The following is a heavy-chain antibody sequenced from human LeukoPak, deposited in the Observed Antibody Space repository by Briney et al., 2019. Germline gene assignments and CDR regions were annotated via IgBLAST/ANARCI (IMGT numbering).Heavy chain of an antibody. Sequence: GGSLRLSCAASGFTFSSYAMSWVRQAPGKGLEWVSTICGSGDSTYYADSVKGRFTISRDNSKNTLYLQMNSLRAEDTAVYYCAKEAPYCGGDCYGVFDYWGQGNLVTLSS. D-gene: IGHD2-21*02. J-gene: IGHJ4*02. CDR3: AKEAPYCGGDCYGVFDY. CDR2: ICGSGDST. V-gene: IGHV3-23*01. CDR1: GFTFSSYA.